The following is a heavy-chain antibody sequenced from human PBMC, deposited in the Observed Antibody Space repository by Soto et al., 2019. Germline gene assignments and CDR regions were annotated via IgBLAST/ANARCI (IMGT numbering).Heavy chain of an antibody. D-gene: IGHD3-3*01. CDR1: GGSISSGDYY. V-gene: IGHV4-30-4*01. CDR3: ARDGPLRFMEWSRNYYYGMDV. J-gene: IGHJ6*02. CDR2: IYYRGST. Sequence: QVQLQESGPGLVKPSQTLSLTCTVSGGSISSGDYYWRWIRQPPGKGLVWIGYIYYRGSTYYNPSLKSRVTISVDTSKIQFSLKVSSVTAADTAVYYCARDGPLRFMEWSRNYYYGMDVWGQGTTVTVSS.